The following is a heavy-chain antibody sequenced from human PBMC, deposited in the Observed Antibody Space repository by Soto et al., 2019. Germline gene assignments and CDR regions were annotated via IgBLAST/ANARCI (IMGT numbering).Heavy chain of an antibody. Sequence: ASVKVSCKASGYTFTNYYLHWVRQAPGQGLEWVGMINPSARSASYAQKLRGRLTMDRDTSTTTVYMELSRLTFEDTAVYFCARDNSAAHGVLDQWGQGTLVTVSS. V-gene: IGHV1-46*04. CDR3: ARDNSAAHGVLDQ. CDR1: GYTFTNYY. CDR2: INPSARSA. J-gene: IGHJ4*02. D-gene: IGHD6-13*01.